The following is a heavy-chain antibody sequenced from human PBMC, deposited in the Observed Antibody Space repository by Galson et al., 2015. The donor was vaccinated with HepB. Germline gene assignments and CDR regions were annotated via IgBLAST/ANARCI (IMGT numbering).Heavy chain of an antibody. D-gene: IGHD3-3*01. CDR3: ARDPVEGWRGERYYYYYYMDV. V-gene: IGHV1-46*03. CDR2: INPTGGWT. CDR1: GYSFTSYY. J-gene: IGHJ6*03. Sequence: SVKVSCKASGYSFTSYYLHWARQAPGQGLEWMGVINPTGGWTTYAQKFQGRVTMTRDTSTSTVYMELSSLRSEDTAVYFCARDPVEGWRGERYYYYYYMDVWGKGTTVTVSS.